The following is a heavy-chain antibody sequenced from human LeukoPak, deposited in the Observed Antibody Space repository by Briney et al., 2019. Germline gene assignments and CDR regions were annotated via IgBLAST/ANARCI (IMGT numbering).Heavy chain of an antibody. CDR2: INAGNGNT. J-gene: IGHJ5*02. D-gene: IGHD3-22*01. V-gene: IGHV1-3*01. Sequence: ASVKVSCKASGYTFTSYAMHWVRQAPGQRLEWMGWINAGNGNTKYSQKFQGRVTITRDTSASTAYMELSNLRSEDTAVYYCARAHPYHYDSSGSNWFDPWGQGTLVTVSS. CDR1: GYTFTSYA. CDR3: ARAHPYHYDSSGSNWFDP.